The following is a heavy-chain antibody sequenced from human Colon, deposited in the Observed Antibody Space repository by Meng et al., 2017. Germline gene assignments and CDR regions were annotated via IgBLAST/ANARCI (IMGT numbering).Heavy chain of an antibody. V-gene: IGHV1-3*01. Sequence: QVQLVQSGAEVKNPGASVKVSCKASGYSFNNYGMHWVRQAPGQGLEWMGWIYVDSADAHFSQKIQGRATISRDTSASIVYLELSSLRSEDTAVYFCARDERGGPFYFKYWGQGTLVTVSS. CDR2: IYVDSADA. CDR3: ARDERGGPFYFKY. CDR1: GYSFNNYG. J-gene: IGHJ4*02.